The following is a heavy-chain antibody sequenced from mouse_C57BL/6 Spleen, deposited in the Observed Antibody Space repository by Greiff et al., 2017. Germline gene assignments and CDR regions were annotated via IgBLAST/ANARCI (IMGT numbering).Heavy chain of an antibody. CDR3: ARIADGSSGYAMDY. Sequence: QVQLKESGPGILQPSQTLSLTCSFSGFSLSTFGMGVGWIRQPSGKGLEWLAHIWWDDDKYYNPALKSRLTIYKDTSKNQVFLKIANVDTADTATYYCARIADGSSGYAMDYWGQGTSVTVSS. D-gene: IGHD1-1*01. J-gene: IGHJ4*01. CDR1: GFSLSTFGMG. CDR2: IWWDDDK. V-gene: IGHV8-8*01.